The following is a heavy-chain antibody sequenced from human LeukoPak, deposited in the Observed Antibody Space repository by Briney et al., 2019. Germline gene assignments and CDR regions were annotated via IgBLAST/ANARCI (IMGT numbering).Heavy chain of an antibody. CDR2: IYYSGST. CDR3: ARVLTWSAGPIGSAAAGLFDY. Sequence: SETLSPTCTVSGGSISSGGYYWSWIRQHPGKGLEWIGYIYYSGSTYYNPSLKSRVTISVDTSKNQFSLKLSSVTAADTAVYYCARVLTWSAGPIGSAAAGLFDYWGQGTLVTVSS. V-gene: IGHV4-31*03. CDR1: GGSISSGGYY. J-gene: IGHJ4*02. D-gene: IGHD6-13*01.